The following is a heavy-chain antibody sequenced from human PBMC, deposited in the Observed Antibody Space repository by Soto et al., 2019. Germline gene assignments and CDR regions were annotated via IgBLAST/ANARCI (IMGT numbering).Heavy chain of an antibody. CDR2: INPKSGGT. V-gene: IGHV1-2*02. CDR1: GYTFTDCY. CDR3: VRDGLVSSARYYFDY. Sequence: ASVKVSCKASGYTFTDCYIHWVRQAPGQGLEWMGWINPKSGGTNIAQRFKGRVNMTRYMSISTVYMEMNRLKSDDTAVYYCVRDGLVSSARYYFDYWGQGTLVTVSS. D-gene: IGHD6-13*01. J-gene: IGHJ4*02.